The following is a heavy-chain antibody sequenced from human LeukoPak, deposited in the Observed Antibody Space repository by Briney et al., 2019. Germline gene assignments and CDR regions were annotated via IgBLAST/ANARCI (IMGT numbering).Heavy chain of an antibody. V-gene: IGHV3-43*02. CDR2: ISGDGGST. Sequence: GGSLRLSCAASGFTFDDYAMHWVRQAPGKGLEWVSLISGDGGSTYYADSVKGRFTISRDNSKHSLYLQMNSLRTEDTALYYCAKDRHYDFWSGYYHVDAFDIWGQGTMVTVSS. CDR3: AKDRHYDFWSGYYHVDAFDI. D-gene: IGHD3-3*01. CDR1: GFTFDDYA. J-gene: IGHJ3*02.